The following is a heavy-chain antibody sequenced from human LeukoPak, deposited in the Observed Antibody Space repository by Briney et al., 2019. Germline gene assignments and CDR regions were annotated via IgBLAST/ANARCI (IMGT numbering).Heavy chain of an antibody. Sequence: PSETLSLTCAVYGGSFSGYYWSWLRQPPGKGLEWIGEINHSGSTYYNPSLKSRVTISVDTSKNQFSLKLRSVTAADTAVYYCARVTGYVIEDNFDYWGQGTLVTVSS. CDR1: GGSFSGYY. J-gene: IGHJ4*02. CDR2: INHSGST. V-gene: IGHV4-34*01. D-gene: IGHD2-15*01. CDR3: ARVTGYVIEDNFDY.